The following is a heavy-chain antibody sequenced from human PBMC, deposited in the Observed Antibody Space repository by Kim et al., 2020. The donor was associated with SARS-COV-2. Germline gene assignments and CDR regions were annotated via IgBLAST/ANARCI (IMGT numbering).Heavy chain of an antibody. CDR3: ARTDSSSAYYYGMDV. CDR1: GYSFTSYW. Sequence: GESLKISCKGSGYSFTSYWISWVRQMPGKGLEWMGRIDPSDSYTNYSPSFQGHVTISADKSISTAYLQWSSLKASDTAMYYCARTDSSSAYYYGMDVWGQGTTVTVSS. V-gene: IGHV5-10-1*01. D-gene: IGHD6-6*01. CDR2: IDPSDSYT. J-gene: IGHJ6*02.